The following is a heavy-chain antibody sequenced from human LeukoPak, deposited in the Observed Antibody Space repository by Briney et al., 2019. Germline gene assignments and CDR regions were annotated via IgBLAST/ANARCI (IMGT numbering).Heavy chain of an antibody. CDR1: GYTFTSYD. D-gene: IGHD5-12*01. J-gene: IGHJ4*02. Sequence: SVKVSCKASGYTFTSYDINWVRQATGQGLEWMGGIIPIFGSANYAQKFQGRVTITADESTSTAYMELSSLRSADTAVYYCARVVPTTLMNYFDYWGQGTRVTVSS. CDR2: IIPIFGSA. CDR3: ARVVPTTLMNYFDY. V-gene: IGHV1-69*13.